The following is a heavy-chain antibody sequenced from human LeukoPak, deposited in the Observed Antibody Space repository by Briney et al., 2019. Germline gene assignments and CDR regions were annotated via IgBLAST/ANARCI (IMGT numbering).Heavy chain of an antibody. CDR2: ISGSGGST. J-gene: IGHJ3*02. V-gene: IGHV3-23*01. D-gene: IGHD2-21*02. Sequence: PGGSLRLSCAASGFTFSSYAMSWVRQAPGKGLEWVSAISGSGGSTYYADSVKGRFTISRDNSKNTLYLQMNSLRAEDTAVYYCARDVTGSHDAFDIWGQGTMVTVSS. CDR1: GFTFSSYA. CDR3: ARDVTGSHDAFDI.